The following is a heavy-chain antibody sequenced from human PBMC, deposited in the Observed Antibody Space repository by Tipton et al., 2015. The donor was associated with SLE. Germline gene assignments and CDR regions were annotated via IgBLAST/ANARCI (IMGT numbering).Heavy chain of an antibody. V-gene: IGHV3-21*01. Sequence: SLRLSCAAPGFTVSSNYMSWVRQAPGKGLEWVSSISSSSSYIYYADSVKGRFTISRDNAKNSLYLQMNSLRAEDTAVYYCARDSLRQIDCSGGSCPLDYWGQGTLVTVSS. CDR1: GFTVSSNY. CDR3: ARDSLRQIDCSGGSCPLDY. J-gene: IGHJ4*02. CDR2: ISSSSSYI. D-gene: IGHD2-15*01.